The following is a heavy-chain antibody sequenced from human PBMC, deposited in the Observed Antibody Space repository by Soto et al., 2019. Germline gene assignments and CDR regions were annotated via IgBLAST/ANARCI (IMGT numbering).Heavy chain of an antibody. V-gene: IGHV3-33*01. CDR2: IWYDGSNK. CDR1: GFTFSSYG. D-gene: IGHD3-22*01. J-gene: IGHJ4*02. CDR3: ARDLHDSSGYPLYYFDY. Sequence: QVQLVESGGGVVQPGRSLRLSCAASGFTFSSYGMHWVRQAPGKGLEWVAVIWYDGSNKYYADSVKGRFTISRDNSKNTLYLQMNSLRAEDTAVYYCARDLHDSSGYPLYYFDYWGQGTLVTVSS.